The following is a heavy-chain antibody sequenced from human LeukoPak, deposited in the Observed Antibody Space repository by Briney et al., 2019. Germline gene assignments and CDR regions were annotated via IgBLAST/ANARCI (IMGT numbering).Heavy chain of an antibody. Sequence: TGGSLRLSCAASGFTFDDYAMHWVRQAPGKGLEWVSGISWNSGSIGYADSVKGRFTISRDNAKNSLYLQMNSLRAEDTAVYYCARSGGGIDYWGQGTLVTVSS. CDR1: GFTFDDYA. CDR2: ISWNSGSI. V-gene: IGHV3-9*01. CDR3: ARSGGGIDY. J-gene: IGHJ4*02. D-gene: IGHD1-14*01.